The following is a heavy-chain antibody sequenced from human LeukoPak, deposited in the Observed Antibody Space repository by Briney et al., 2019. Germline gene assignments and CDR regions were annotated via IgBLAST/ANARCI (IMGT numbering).Heavy chain of an antibody. CDR1: GFTLSSYF. CDR2: IKQDGSEK. Sequence: GGSQGLPRAASGFTLSSYFLSWVSQAPGKGLEWVANIKQDGSEKYYVDSVKGRFTISRDNAKNSLYLQMNSLRAEDTAVYYCARELGGSYLDRPFDYWGQGTLVTVSS. V-gene: IGHV3-7*05. J-gene: IGHJ4*02. D-gene: IGHD1-26*01. CDR3: ARELGGSYLDRPFDY.